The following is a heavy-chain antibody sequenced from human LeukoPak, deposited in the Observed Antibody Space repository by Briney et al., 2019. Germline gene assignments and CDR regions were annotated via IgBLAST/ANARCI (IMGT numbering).Heavy chain of an antibody. J-gene: IGHJ4*02. CDR3: AKSSYYDASGYYREYYFDY. D-gene: IGHD3-22*01. Sequence: GGSLRLSCAASGFTFSSYAMHWVRQAPGKGLEWVAVISYDGRNKYYADSVKGRFTISRDNSKNTLYLQMNSLRDEDTAVYYCAKSSYYDASGYYREYYFDYWGQGTLVTVSS. CDR1: GFTFSSYA. CDR2: ISYDGRNK. V-gene: IGHV3-30-3*02.